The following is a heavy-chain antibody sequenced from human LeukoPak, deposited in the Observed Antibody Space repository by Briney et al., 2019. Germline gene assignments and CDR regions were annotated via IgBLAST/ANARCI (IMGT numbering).Heavy chain of an antibody. V-gene: IGHV4-30-4*08. CDR1: GGSISGGDYY. Sequence: PSQTLSLTCTVSGGSISGGDYYWSWIRQPPGKGLEWIGYIYYSGSTYYNPSLKSRVTISVDTSKNQFSLKLSSVTAADTAVYYCARASYSSGWYGVDYWGQGTLVTVSS. CDR2: IYYSGST. D-gene: IGHD6-19*01. CDR3: ARASYSSGWYGVDY. J-gene: IGHJ4*02.